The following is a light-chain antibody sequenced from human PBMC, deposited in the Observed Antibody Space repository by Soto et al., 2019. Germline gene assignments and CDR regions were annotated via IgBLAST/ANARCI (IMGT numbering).Light chain of an antibody. J-gene: IGLJ1*01. Sequence: QSVLTQPASVSGSPGQSITISCTGTDSDVGGYNFVSWYQQYPGKAPKLMIYEVVHRPSGISNRFSGSKSGNTASLTISGLQADDEADYYCNSYTDSSTLGVFGTGTKVTVL. CDR1: DSDVGGYNF. V-gene: IGLV2-14*01. CDR2: EVV. CDR3: NSYTDSSTLGV.